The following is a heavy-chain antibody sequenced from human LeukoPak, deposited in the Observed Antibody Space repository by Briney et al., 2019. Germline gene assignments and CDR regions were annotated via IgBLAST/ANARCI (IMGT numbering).Heavy chain of an antibody. V-gene: IGHV3-23*01. J-gene: IGHJ3*02. D-gene: IGHD1-26*01. CDR1: AFTFSSYA. CDR3: AKDGPLFQEWEPPYDAFDI. CDR2: ISGSGGST. Sequence: PGGSLRLSCAASAFTFSSYAMSWVRQAPGKGLEWVSAISGSGGSTYYADSVKGRFTISRDNSKNTLYPQMNSLRAEDTAVYYCAKDGPLFQEWEPPYDAFDIWGQGTMVTVPS.